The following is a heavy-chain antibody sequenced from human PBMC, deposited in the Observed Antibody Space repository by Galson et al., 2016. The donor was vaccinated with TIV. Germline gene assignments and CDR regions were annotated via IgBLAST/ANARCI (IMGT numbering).Heavy chain of an antibody. Sequence: DTRYSPSFQGQVTTSADKSISTAYLQWSSLRASDTAMYYCARAGGAADYWGQGTLVTVSS. CDR3: ARAGGAADY. V-gene: IGHV5-51*01. D-gene: IGHD3-10*01. CDR2: DT. J-gene: IGHJ4*02.